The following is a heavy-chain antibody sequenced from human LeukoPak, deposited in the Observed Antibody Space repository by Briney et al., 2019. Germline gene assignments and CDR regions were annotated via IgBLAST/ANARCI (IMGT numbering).Heavy chain of an antibody. CDR1: GGSISSGGYS. V-gene: IGHV4-30-2*01. CDR2: IYHSGST. Sequence: SQTLSLTCAVSGGSISSGGYSWSWIRQPPGKGLAWIGYIYHSGSTYYNPSLKSRVTISVDRSKNQFSLKLSSVTAADTAVYYCARDSGYYRYFDYWGQGTLVTVSS. J-gene: IGHJ4*02. CDR3: ARDSGYYRYFDY. D-gene: IGHD3-22*01.